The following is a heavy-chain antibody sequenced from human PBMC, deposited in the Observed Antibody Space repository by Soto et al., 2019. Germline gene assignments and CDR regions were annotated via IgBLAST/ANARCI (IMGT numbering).Heavy chain of an antibody. V-gene: IGHV4-34*01. CDR3: ARSPLYSSGRSDAFDI. D-gene: IGHD6-19*01. J-gene: IGHJ3*02. Sequence: QVQLQQWGAGLLKPSETLSLTCAVYGGSFSGYYWSWIRQPPGKGLEWIGEINHSGSTNYNPSLKSRVTISVDTSKNRFSLKLSSVTAADTAVYYCARSPLYSSGRSDAFDIWGQGTMFTVSS. CDR2: INHSGST. CDR1: GGSFSGYY.